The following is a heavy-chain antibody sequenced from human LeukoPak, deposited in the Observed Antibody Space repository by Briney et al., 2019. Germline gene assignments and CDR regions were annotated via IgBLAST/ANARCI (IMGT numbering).Heavy chain of an antibody. CDR1: GASISSYY. CDR3: ARDWGDYYDSSAYYYDS. D-gene: IGHD3-22*01. Sequence: PSETLSLTCTVSGASISSYYWSWIRQPAGEGLEWIGRIYTSGSTNYNPSLKSRVTISVDKSKNQFSLKLSSVTAADPAVYYCARDWGDYYDSSAYYYDSWGQGTLVTVSS. CDR2: IYTSGST. J-gene: IGHJ4*02. V-gene: IGHV4-4*07.